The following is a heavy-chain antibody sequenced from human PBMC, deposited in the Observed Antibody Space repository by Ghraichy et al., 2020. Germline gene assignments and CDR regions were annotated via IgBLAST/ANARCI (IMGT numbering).Heavy chain of an antibody. Sequence: ASVKVSCKASGYTFTGYYMHWVRQAPGQGLEWMGWINPNSGGTNYAQKFQGRVTMTRDTSISTAYMELSRLRSDDTAVYYCAREGGANPQRGMDVWGQGTTVTVSS. CDR2: INPNSGGT. CDR3: AREGGANPQRGMDV. D-gene: IGHD4/OR15-4a*01. J-gene: IGHJ6*02. V-gene: IGHV1-2*02. CDR1: GYTFTGYY.